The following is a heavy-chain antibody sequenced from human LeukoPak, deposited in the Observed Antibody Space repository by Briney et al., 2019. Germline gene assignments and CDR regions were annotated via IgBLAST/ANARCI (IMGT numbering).Heavy chain of an antibody. J-gene: IGHJ4*02. D-gene: IGHD6-19*01. V-gene: IGHV1-2*06. CDR1: GYTFTGYY. Sequence: ASVKVSCKASGYTFTGYYMHWVRQAPGQGLEGMGRINPNSGGTNYAQKFQDRVTMTRDTSISTAYMELSTLRSDDTAVYYCARIRGGSGWEYYFDYWGQGTLVTVSS. CDR2: INPNSGGT. CDR3: ARIRGGSGWEYYFDY.